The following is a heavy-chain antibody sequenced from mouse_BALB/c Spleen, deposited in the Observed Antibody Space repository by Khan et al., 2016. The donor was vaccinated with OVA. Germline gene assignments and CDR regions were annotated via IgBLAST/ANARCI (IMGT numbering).Heavy chain of an antibody. CDR3: ARNREPDYFDY. V-gene: IGHV2-9*02. CDR2: IWAGGST. Sequence: QVQLKESGPGLVAPSQSLSIACTVSGFSLTSHGVHWVRQPPGKGLEWLGVIWAGGSTNYNSALMSRLSISKDSSKSQVFLKMNSLQTDDTAMYYCARNREPDYFDYWGQGTTLTVSS. CDR1: GFSLTSHG. J-gene: IGHJ2*01.